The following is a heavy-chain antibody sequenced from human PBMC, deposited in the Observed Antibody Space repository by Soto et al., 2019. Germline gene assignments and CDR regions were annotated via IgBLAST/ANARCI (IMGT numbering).Heavy chain of an antibody. CDR3: ARDFIGMDV. CDR1: GFTFSSYA. Sequence: QVQLVESGGGVVQPGRSLRLSCAASGFTFSSYAMHWVRQAPGKGLEWVAVISYDGSNKYYADSVKGRFTISRDNSKNTLYLQMNSLRAEDTAVYYCARDFIGMDVWGPGTTVTVSS. J-gene: IGHJ6*02. CDR2: ISYDGSNK. V-gene: IGHV3-30-3*01.